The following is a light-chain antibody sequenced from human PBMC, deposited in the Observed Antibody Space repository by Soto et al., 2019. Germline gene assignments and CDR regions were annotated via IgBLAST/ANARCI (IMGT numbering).Light chain of an antibody. CDR2: DVS. J-gene: IGLJ2*01. V-gene: IGLV2-8*01. Sequence: QSALTQPPSASGSPGQSVTISCTGTSSDVGGYDFVAWHQQHPGKAPRLMIYDVSKRPSGVPDRFSGSKSGNTASLTISGLQAEDEAYYYCSSYTTSTSFILFGGGTKLTVL. CDR1: SSDVGGYDF. CDR3: SSYTTSTSFIL.